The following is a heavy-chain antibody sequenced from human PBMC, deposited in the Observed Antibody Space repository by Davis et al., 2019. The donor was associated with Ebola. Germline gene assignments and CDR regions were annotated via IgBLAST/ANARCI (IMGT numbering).Heavy chain of an antibody. Sequence: ASVQVSCNASGYTFTSYAMHWVRQAPGQRLEWMGWINAGNGNTKYSQKFQGRVTITRDTSASTAYMELSSLRPEDTDVYYCARESPIGSYYPDWYFDLWGRGTLVTVS. V-gene: IGHV1-3*01. D-gene: IGHD1-26*01. J-gene: IGHJ2*01. CDR2: INAGNGNT. CDR1: GYTFTSYA. CDR3: ARESPIGSYYPDWYFDL.